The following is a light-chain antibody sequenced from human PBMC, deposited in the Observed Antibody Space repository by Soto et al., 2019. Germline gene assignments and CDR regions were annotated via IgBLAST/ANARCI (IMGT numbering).Light chain of an antibody. Sequence: EIVLTQSPATLSLSPGERATLSCRASQSVSSYLAWYQQKPGQAPRLLIYDASNRATGIPARFSGSGSGTDFPLTTSSLEPEDFAIYYCQQRSNWPPVTFGGGTKVEIK. J-gene: IGKJ4*01. CDR3: QQRSNWPPVT. CDR1: QSVSSY. V-gene: IGKV3-11*01. CDR2: DAS.